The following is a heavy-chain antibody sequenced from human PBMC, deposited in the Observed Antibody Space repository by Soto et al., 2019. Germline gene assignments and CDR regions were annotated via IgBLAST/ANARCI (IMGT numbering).Heavy chain of an antibody. V-gene: IGHV4-4*02. CDR2: IYHSGST. CDR1: SGSISTANW. CDR3: ARRGGGVVLTATTPFDY. Sequence: QVPLQESGPRLVRPSGTLSLTCTVSSGSISTANWWSWVRQPPGRGLEWIGEIYHSGSTNYNLSLKSRVTLSVDKSQNQCSLRLSSVTAADTAIYYCARRGGGVVLTATTPFDYWGQGTLVTVSS. D-gene: IGHD2-21*02. J-gene: IGHJ4*02.